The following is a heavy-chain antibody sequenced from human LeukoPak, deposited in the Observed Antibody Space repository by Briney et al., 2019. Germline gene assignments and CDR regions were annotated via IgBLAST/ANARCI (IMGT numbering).Heavy chain of an antibody. J-gene: IGHJ3*01. CDR3: ARGHISGRYAFDL. CDR2: IKQDGSEK. Sequence: SGGSLRLSCAASGFTFSSYWMSWVRQAPGKGLEWVANIKQDGSEKYYVDSVKGRFTVSRDNARDSLYLQMNSLRAEDTAVYYCARGHISGRYAFDLWGQGTMVTVSS. CDR1: GFTFSSYW. D-gene: IGHD2-15*01. V-gene: IGHV3-7*01.